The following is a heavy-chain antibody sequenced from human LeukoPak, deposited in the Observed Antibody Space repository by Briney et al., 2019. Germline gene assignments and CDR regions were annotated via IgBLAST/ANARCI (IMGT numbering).Heavy chain of an antibody. V-gene: IGHV3-66*01. J-gene: IGHJ4*02. Sequence: GGSLRLSCAASGFTVRSNYMSWVRQAPGKGLEGVSIIYSGGSTYYADSVKGRFTISRDNSKKTLSLQMNSLRAEDTAVYYCARASSSGWRGNLDYWGQGNLVTVSS. CDR1: GFTVRSNY. CDR3: ARASSSGWRGNLDY. CDR2: IYSGGST. D-gene: IGHD6-19*01.